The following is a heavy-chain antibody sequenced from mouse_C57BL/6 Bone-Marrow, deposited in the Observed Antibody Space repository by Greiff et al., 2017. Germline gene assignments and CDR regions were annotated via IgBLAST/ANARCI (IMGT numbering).Heavy chain of an antibody. D-gene: IGHD4-1*01. CDR3: ARVETGYYAMDY. J-gene: IGHJ4*01. V-gene: IGHV1-64*01. Sequence: QVQLKQPGAELVKPGASVKLSCKASGYTFTSYWMHWVKQRPGQGLEWIGMIHPNSGSTNYNEKFKSKATLTVDKSSSTAYMQLNSLTSEDSAVYFCARVETGYYAMDYWGQGTSVTVSS. CDR1: GYTFTSYW. CDR2: IHPNSGST.